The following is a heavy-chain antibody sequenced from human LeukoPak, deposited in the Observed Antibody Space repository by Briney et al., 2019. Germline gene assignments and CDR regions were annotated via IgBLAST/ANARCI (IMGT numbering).Heavy chain of an antibody. V-gene: IGHV4-39*01. CDR1: GGSISSSSYY. J-gene: IGHJ4*02. Sequence: TSETLSLTCAVSGGSISSSSYYWGWIRQPPGKGLEWIGSIYYSGSTYYNPSLKSRVTISVDTSKNQFSLKLSSVTAADTAVYYCARHRAAPAGSAYYWGQGTLVTVSS. D-gene: IGHD2-2*01. CDR2: IYYSGST. CDR3: ARHRAAPAGSAYY.